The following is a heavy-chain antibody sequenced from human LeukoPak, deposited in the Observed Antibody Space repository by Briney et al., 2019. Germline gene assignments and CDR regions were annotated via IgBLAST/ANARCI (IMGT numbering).Heavy chain of an antibody. J-gene: IGHJ4*02. CDR2: ISGSAANT. CDR1: GFTFNNYD. D-gene: IGHD5-12*01. V-gene: IGHV3-23*01. CDR3: AKLKRYSGYGENYFDY. Sequence: SGGSLRLSCAASGFTFNNYDMSWVRQAPGKGLEWVSGISGSAANTYYADSVKGRFTISRDNSKDTLYLQMNSLRAEDTAVYYCAKLKRYSGYGENYFDYWGQGTLVTVSS.